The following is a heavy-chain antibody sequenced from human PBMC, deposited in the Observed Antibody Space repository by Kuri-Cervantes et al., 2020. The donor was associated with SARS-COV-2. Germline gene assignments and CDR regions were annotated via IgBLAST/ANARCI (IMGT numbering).Heavy chain of an antibody. CDR1: GYTFTSYG. J-gene: IGHJ4*02. D-gene: IGHD2-15*01. V-gene: IGHV1-18*01. CDR2: ISAYNGNT. Sequence: ALVKVSCKASGYTFTSYGISRVRQAPGQGLEWMGWISAYNGNTNYAQKLQRRVTMTTDTSTSTAYMELRSMRSDDTAVYYCARYCGGKRPYFDYWGQGTLVTVSS. CDR3: ARYCGGKRPYFDY.